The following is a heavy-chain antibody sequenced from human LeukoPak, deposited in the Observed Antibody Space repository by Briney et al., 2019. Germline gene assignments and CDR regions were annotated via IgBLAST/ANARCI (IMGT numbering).Heavy chain of an antibody. CDR2: MNPNSGNT. CDR1: GFTFTSHD. J-gene: IGHJ4*02. CDR3: ARSAYYDSSGYPKGRLDY. D-gene: IGHD3-22*01. V-gene: IGHV1-8*01. Sequence: ASVKVSCKASGFTFTSHDYNWVRQATGQGLEWMGWMNPNSGNTGYAQKFQGRVTMTRDTSITTVYMELSSLTSEDTAVYYCARSAYYDSSGYPKGRLDYWGQGTLVTVSS.